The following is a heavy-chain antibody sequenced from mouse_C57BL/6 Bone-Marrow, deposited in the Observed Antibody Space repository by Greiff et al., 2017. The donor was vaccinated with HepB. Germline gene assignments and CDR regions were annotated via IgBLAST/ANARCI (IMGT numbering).Heavy chain of an antibody. CDR2: IDPATCGT. CDR1: GYTFTDYE. J-gene: IGHJ1*03. CDR3: TRFTWGYFDV. V-gene: IGHV1-23*01. Sequence: QVQLQQSGAELVRPGASGYTFTDYEMHCVKQTPVHGLEWIGAIDPATCGTAYNQKFKGKATLTADKSSSTAYMELRSLTSEDSAVYYCTRFTWGYFDVWGTGTTVTVSS. D-gene: IGHD1-1*01.